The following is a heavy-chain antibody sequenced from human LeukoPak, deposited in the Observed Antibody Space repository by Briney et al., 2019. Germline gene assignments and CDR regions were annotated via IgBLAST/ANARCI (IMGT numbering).Heavy chain of an antibody. CDR3: AKGAHYYGSGSHRRGHYFDS. J-gene: IGHJ4*02. V-gene: IGHV3-30*02. CDR1: GFTFSSYE. D-gene: IGHD3-10*01. CDR2: IRSDGSNK. Sequence: PGGSLRLSCADSGFTFSSYEMNWVRQAPGKGLELVAFIRSDGSNKYYADSVKGRFTISRDNSKNTLYLQMNSLRAEDTAVYYCAKGAHYYGSGSHRRGHYFDSWGQGTLVTVSS.